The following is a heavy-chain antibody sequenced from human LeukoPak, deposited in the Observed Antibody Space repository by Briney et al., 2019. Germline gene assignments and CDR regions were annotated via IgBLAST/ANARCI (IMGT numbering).Heavy chain of an antibody. CDR3: ARDLTGYSNYKDAFDI. J-gene: IGHJ3*02. CDR1: GGSFSVYY. V-gene: IGHV4-34*01. CDR2: INHSGSA. Sequence: SETLSLTCAVYGGSFSVYYGSWSRHPPEMGREWIGEINHSGSANYNPSIKSRVTISVDTSKNQFSRKLSSVTAADTAVYYCARDLTGYSNYKDAFDIWGQGTMLTVSS. D-gene: IGHD4-11*01.